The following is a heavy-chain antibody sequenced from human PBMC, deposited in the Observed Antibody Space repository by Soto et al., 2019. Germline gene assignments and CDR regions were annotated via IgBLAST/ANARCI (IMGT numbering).Heavy chain of an antibody. CDR1: GFTFSSYW. D-gene: IGHD5-12*01. J-gene: IGHJ2*01. V-gene: IGHV3-7*04. Sequence: EVQLVESGGGLVQPGGSLRLSCAASGFTFSSYWMSWVRQAPGKGLEWVANIKQDGSEKYYVDSVKGRFTISRDNAKNSLYLQMNSLRAEDTAVYYCARFGYSGYDYRAADLWGRGTLVTVAS. CDR3: ARFGYSGYDYRAADL. CDR2: IKQDGSEK.